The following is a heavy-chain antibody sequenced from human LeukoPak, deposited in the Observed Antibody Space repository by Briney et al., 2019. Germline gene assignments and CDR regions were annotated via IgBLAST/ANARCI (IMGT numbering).Heavy chain of an antibody. CDR1: GGSISSGGYY. V-gene: IGHV4-31*03. D-gene: IGHD3-22*01. CDR2: IYYSGST. Sequence: SDTLSLTCTVSGGSISSGGYYWSWIRQHPGKGLEWIGYIYYSGSTYYNPSLKSRVTISVDTSKNQFSLKLSSVTAADTAVYYCARGEPPYDSSGYYPRAEYFQHWGQGTLVTVSS. J-gene: IGHJ1*01. CDR3: ARGEPPYDSSGYYPRAEYFQH.